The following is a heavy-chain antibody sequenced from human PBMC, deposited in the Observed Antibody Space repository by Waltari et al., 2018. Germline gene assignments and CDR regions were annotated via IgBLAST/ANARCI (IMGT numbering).Heavy chain of an antibody. CDR1: GYSISSGYY. Sequence: QVQLQESGPGLVKPSETLSLTCAVSGYSISSGYYWGWIRQPPGKGLEWIGSIYHSGRTYYSPSRKSRVTISVDTSKNQFSLKLSSVTAADTAVYYCARDNPYGVVMSACDYWGQGTLVTVSS. J-gene: IGHJ4*02. D-gene: IGHD3-3*01. CDR3: ARDNPYGVVMSACDY. V-gene: IGHV4-38-2*02. CDR2: IYHSGRT.